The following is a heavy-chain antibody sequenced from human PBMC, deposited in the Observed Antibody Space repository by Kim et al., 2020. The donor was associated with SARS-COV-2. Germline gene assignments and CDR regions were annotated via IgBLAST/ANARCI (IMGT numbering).Heavy chain of an antibody. D-gene: IGHD3-10*01. CDR2: IYYFGST. CDR3: ARENYRSHGEQLHHWFDP. Sequence: SETLSLTCTVSGGSLSGYYWSWIRQPPGKGLEWIGYIYYFGSTKYNPSLKSRVTISVDTPTNQFSLKLSSVTAADTAVYYCARENYRSHGEQLHHWFDPWGQGTLVTVSS. V-gene: IGHV4-59*01. J-gene: IGHJ5*02. CDR1: GGSLSGYY.